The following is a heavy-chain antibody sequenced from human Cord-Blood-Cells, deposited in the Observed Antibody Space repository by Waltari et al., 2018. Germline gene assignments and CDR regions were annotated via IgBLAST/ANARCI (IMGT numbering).Heavy chain of an antibody. Sequence: EVQLVESGGGLVQPGGSLRLSCAASGFTFSNAWMRWCRQAPGKGLGGVGSIKSKTDGGTTDYASPVKGRLTISRDDSKNTLYLQMNSLKTEDTAVYYCTTDYSDAFDIWGQGTMVTVSS. CDR3: TTDYSDAFDI. V-gene: IGHV3-15*01. CDR2: IKSKTDGGTT. J-gene: IGHJ3*02. D-gene: IGHD4-4*01. CDR1: GFTFSNAW.